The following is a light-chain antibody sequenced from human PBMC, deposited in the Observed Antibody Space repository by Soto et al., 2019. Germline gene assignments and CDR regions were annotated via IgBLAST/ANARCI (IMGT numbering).Light chain of an antibody. CDR2: EGS. Sequence: QSALTQPASVSGSPGQSITISCTGTSSDVGSYNLVSWYQQHPGKAPKLMIYEGSKRPSGVSNRFSGSKSGNTASLTISGVHADDEAEYYCCSYAGSSVAFGGGTKLTVL. CDR1: SSDVGSYNL. J-gene: IGLJ2*01. CDR3: CSYAGSSVA. V-gene: IGLV2-23*01.